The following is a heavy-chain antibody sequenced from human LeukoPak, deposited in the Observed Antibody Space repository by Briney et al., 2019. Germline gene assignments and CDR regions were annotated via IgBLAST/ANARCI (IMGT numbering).Heavy chain of an antibody. D-gene: IGHD2-8*02. CDR3: ARPRGVEDYFDY. CDR1: GGSFSGYY. Sequence: PSETLSLTCAAYGGSFSGYYWSWIRQPPGKGLEWIGSIYYSGSTYYNPSLKSRVTISVDTSKNQFSLKLSSVTAADTAVYYCARPRGVEDYFDYWGQGTLVTVSS. CDR2: IYYSGST. V-gene: IGHV4-34*01. J-gene: IGHJ4*02.